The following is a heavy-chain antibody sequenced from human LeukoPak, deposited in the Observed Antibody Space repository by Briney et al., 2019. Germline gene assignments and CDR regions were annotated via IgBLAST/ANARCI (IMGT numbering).Heavy chain of an antibody. CDR1: GYTLTELS. Sequence: ASVTVSCKVSGYTLTELSIHWVRQAPGKGLEWMGGFDPEDGETIYAQKFQGRVTMTEDTSTDTAYMELSSLRSEDTAVYYCALRGGLTFDYWGQGTLVTVSS. D-gene: IGHD3-16*01. V-gene: IGHV1-24*01. CDR2: FDPEDGET. J-gene: IGHJ4*02. CDR3: ALRGGLTFDY.